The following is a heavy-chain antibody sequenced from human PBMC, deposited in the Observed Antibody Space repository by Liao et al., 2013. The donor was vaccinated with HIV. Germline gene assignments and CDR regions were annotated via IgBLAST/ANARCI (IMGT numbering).Heavy chain of an antibody. CDR2: IYYSGST. J-gene: IGHJ3*02. V-gene: IGHV4-39*07. CDR3: ARDRGYYYDSIGYPHSDAFDI. Sequence: QVRLQESGPGLVKPSETLSLTCTVSGGSISSSNYYWGWIRQPPGKGLEWIGSIYYSGSTSYNPSLRSRVTISLKTSKNQFSLKLSSVTAADTAVYYCARDRGYYYDSIGYPHSDAFDIWGQGTMVTVSS. D-gene: IGHD3-22*01. CDR1: GGSISSSNYY.